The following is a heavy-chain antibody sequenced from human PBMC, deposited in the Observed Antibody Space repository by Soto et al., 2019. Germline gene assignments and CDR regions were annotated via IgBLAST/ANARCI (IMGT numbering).Heavy chain of an antibody. CDR1: G. CDR2: ISAYNGNT. V-gene: IGHV1-18*01. J-gene: IGHJ4*02. CDR3: ARDSPPPRE. Sequence: GISWVRQAPGQGLEWMGWISAYNGNTNYAQKLQGRVTMTTDTSTSTAYMELRSLRSDDTAVYYCARDSPPPREWGQGTLVTVSS.